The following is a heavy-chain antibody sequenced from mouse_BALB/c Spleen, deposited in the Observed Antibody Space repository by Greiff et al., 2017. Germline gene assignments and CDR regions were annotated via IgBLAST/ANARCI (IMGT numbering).Heavy chain of an antibody. D-gene: IGHD1-1*01. CDR1: GFTFSDFY. Sequence: EVKLVESGGGLVQPGGSLRLSCATSGFTFSDFYMEWVRQPPGKRLEWIAASRNKANDYTTEYSASVKGRFIVSRDTSQSILYLQMNALRAEDTAIYYCARDIYYYGNYYAMDYWGQGTSVTVSA. CDR2: SRNKANDYTT. J-gene: IGHJ4*01. V-gene: IGHV7-1*02. CDR3: ARDIYYYGNYYAMDY.